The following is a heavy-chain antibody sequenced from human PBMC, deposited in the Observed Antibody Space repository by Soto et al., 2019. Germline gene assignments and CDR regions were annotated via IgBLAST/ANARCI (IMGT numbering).Heavy chain of an antibody. CDR3: ARQQLLPFYYALDV. Sequence: QVQLQESGPGLVKPSDTLSLTCTVSGGSISGYYWSWIRQPPGKGLEYIGYIYYRGSTNYNPSLTSRVTMSVDTSMNQFSLKVNSVTAADTAVYYCARQQLLPFYYALDVRGQGTTVTVSS. CDR1: GGSISGYY. D-gene: IGHD6-13*01. CDR2: IYYRGST. J-gene: IGHJ6*02. V-gene: IGHV4-59*07.